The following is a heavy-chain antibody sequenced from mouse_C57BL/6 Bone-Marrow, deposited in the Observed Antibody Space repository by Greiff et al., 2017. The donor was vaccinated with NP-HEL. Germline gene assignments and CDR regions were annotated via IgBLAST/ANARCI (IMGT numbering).Heavy chain of an antibody. CDR2: ISGGGGNT. Sequence: EVMLVESGGGLVKPGGSLKLSCAASGFTFSSYTMSWVRQTPEKRLEWVATISGGGGNTYYPDRVQGRFTISRDNAKNTLYLQMSSLRSEDTALYYCAPYYSNPAWFAYWGQGTLVTVSA. D-gene: IGHD2-5*01. J-gene: IGHJ3*01. V-gene: IGHV5-9*01. CDR3: APYYSNPAWFAY. CDR1: GFTFSSYT.